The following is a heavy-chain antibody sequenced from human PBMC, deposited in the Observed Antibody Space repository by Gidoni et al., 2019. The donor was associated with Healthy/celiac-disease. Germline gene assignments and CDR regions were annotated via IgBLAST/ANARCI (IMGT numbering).Heavy chain of an antibody. CDR3: ARETNSGYSYGGIDY. J-gene: IGHJ4*02. D-gene: IGHD5-18*01. CDR1: GFTFSSYA. Sequence: QVQLVESGGGVVQPGRSLRLSCAASGFTFSSYAMHWVRQAPGKGLEWVAVISYDGSNKYYADSVKGRFTISRDNSKNTLYLQMNSLRAEDTAVYYCARETNSGYSYGGIDYWGQGTLVTVSS. V-gene: IGHV3-30*01. CDR2: ISYDGSNK.